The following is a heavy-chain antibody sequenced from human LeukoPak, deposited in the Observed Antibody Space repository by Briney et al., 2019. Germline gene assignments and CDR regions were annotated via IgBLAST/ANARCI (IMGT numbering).Heavy chain of an antibody. D-gene: IGHD3-22*01. Sequence: GGSLRLSCAASGFTFSSYGMHWVRQGPGKGLEWVAFIRYDGSNKYYADSAKGRFTISRDNAKNSLYLQMNSLRAEDTAVYYCARVHYYDSSGYYPYYYYYMDVWGKGTTVTVSS. J-gene: IGHJ6*03. CDR2: IRYDGSNK. V-gene: IGHV3-30*02. CDR3: ARVHYYDSSGYYPYYYYYMDV. CDR1: GFTFSSYG.